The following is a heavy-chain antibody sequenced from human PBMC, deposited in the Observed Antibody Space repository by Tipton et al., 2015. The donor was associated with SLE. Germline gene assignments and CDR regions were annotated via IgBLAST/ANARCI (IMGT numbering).Heavy chain of an antibody. V-gene: IGHV4-59*04. D-gene: IGHD2-21*02. CDR2: MYHSGST. CDR3: ARGMVTWRGAIIGVDV. Sequence: TLSLTCSVSGDSISGSYWIWIRQPPGKGLEWIGNMYHSGSTSYNPSLKSRVTMSVDTSRNQFFLKLTSVTAPDTAVYYCARGMVTWRGAIIGVDVWGQGTTVNVPS. J-gene: IGHJ6*02. CDR1: GDSISGSYW.